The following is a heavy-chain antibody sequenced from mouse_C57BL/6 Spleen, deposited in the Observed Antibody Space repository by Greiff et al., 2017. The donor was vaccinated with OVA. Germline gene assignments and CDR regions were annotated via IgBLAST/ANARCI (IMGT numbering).Heavy chain of an antibody. D-gene: IGHD1-1*01. CDR1: GYSFTGYY. CDR3: ARRDYFWYFDV. V-gene: IGHV1-42*01. Sequence: VQLQQSGPELVKPGASVKISCKASGYSFTGYYMNWVKQSPEKSLEWIGEINPSTGGTTYNQKFKAKATLTVDKSSSTAYMQLKSLTSEDSAVYYCARRDYFWYFDVWGTGTTVTVSS. J-gene: IGHJ1*03. CDR2: INPSTGGT.